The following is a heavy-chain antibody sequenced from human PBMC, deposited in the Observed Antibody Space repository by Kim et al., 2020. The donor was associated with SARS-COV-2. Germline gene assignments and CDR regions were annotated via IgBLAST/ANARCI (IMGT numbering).Heavy chain of an antibody. D-gene: IGHD2-2*01. V-gene: IGHV3-30*18. CDR1: GFTFSSYG. CDR2: ISYDGSNK. Sequence: GGSLRLSCAASGFTFSSYGMHWVRQAPGKGLEWVAVISYDGSNKYYADSVKGRFTISRDNSKNTLYLQMNSLRAEDTAVYYCAKDITSVPAANWGFDYWGQGTLVTVSS. J-gene: IGHJ4*02. CDR3: AKDITSVPAANWGFDY.